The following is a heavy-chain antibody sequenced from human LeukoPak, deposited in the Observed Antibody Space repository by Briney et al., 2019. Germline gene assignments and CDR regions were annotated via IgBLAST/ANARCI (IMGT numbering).Heavy chain of an antibody. CDR3: TRRLGGSSEGYDY. V-gene: IGHV1-2*02. Sequence: GASVKVSCKASGHTFTGYYIHWVRQAPGQGLEWMGWINPNNGGTKYTQKFLGRVTMTGDTSINTAYMEVTSLRSDDTAVYYCTRRLGGSSEGYDYCGQGTLVTVSS. D-gene: IGHD1-26*01. CDR1: GHTFTGYY. CDR2: INPNNGGT. J-gene: IGHJ4*02.